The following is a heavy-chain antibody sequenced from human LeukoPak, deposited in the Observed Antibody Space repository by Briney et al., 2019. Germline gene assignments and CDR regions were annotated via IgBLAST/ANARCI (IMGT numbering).Heavy chain of an antibody. CDR1: GGSISSGDYY. CDR3: SRVAIVGATSPDY. J-gene: IGHJ4*02. V-gene: IGHV4-30-4*08. D-gene: IGHD1-26*01. Sequence: SQTLSLTCTVSGGSISSGDYYWSWIRQPPGKGLEWIGYIYYSGSTYYSPSLKSRVTISVDTSKNQFSLKLSSVTAADTAVYYCSRVAIVGATSPDYWGQGTLVTVAS. CDR2: IYYSGST.